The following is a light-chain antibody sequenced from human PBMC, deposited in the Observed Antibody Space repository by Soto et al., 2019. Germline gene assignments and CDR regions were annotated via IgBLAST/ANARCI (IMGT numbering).Light chain of an antibody. Sequence: QSVLTQPASVSGSPGQSITISCTGTSSDVGSYNLVSWYQQHPGKAPKLMIYEGSKRPSGVSNRFFGSKSGNTASLTISGLQAEDEADYYCCSYAGSSTFHVVFGGGTKLTVL. CDR2: EGS. CDR3: CSYAGSSTFHVV. CDR1: SSDVGSYNL. V-gene: IGLV2-23*03. J-gene: IGLJ2*01.